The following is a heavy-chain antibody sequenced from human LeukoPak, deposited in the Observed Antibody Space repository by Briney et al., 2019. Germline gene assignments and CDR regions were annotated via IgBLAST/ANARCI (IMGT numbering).Heavy chain of an antibody. J-gene: IGHJ4*02. CDR1: GFTFSDYY. CDR2: IYYSGST. D-gene: IGHD6-13*01. V-gene: IGHV4-38-2*01. CDR3: ARRIAAADSYFDY. Sequence: LRLSCAASGFTFSDYYMSWIRQAPGKGLEWVGSIYYSGSTYYNPSLKSRVTISVDTSKNQFSLKLSSVTAADTAVYYCARRIAAADSYFDYWGQGTLVTVSS.